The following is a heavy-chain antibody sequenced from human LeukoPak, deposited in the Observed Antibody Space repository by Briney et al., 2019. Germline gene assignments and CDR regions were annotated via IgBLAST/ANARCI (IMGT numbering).Heavy chain of an antibody. Sequence: SETLSLTCTVSGGSISSGGYYWSWIRQPPGKGLEWIGYIYHSGSTYYNPSLKSRVTMSVDTSKNQFSLKLSSVTAADTAVYYCARDPGNEYSSGWVFDYWGQGTLVTVSS. J-gene: IGHJ4*02. CDR2: IYHSGST. CDR3: ARDPGNEYSSGWVFDY. D-gene: IGHD6-19*01. CDR1: GGSISSGGYY. V-gene: IGHV4-30-2*01.